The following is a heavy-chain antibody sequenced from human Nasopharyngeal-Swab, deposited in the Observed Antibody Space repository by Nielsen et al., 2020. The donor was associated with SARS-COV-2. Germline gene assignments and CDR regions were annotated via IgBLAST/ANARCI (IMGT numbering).Heavy chain of an antibody. CDR2: IYHSGST. D-gene: IGHD3-10*01. CDR3: ARVVKSLDHITMVQGVRTLDP. J-gene: IGHJ5*02. V-gene: IGHV4-4*02. Sequence: WIRKPPGKGLEWIGEIYHSGSTNYNPTLKSRVTISVDKSKNQFSLKLSSVTAADTAVYYCARVVKSLDHITMVQGVRTLDPWGQGTLVTVSS.